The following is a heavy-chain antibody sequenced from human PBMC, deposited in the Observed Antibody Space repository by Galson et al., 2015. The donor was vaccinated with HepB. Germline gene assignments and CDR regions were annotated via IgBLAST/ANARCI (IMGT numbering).Heavy chain of an antibody. D-gene: IGHD6-19*01. CDR3: AKDISITSGWFVVLDR. V-gene: IGHV3-30*18. CDR1: GLTFSDYD. J-gene: IGHJ5*02. CDR2: ISCTGRAQ. Sequence: SLRLSCAASGLTFSDYDMNWVRQAPGKGLEWVAYISCTGRAQYYGDSVMGRFTISRDNFDNSLYLQMSGLRHEDTAVYYCAKDISITSGWFVVLDRWGQGTL.